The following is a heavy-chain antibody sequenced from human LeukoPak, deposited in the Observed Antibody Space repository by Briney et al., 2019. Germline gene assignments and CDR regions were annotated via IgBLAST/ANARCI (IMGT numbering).Heavy chain of an antibody. CDR3: ARETTYYYGSGLDAFDI. Sequence: PSETLSLTCTVSSGSVSSGSYYWSWIRQPPGKGLEWIGYIYYSGSTNYNPSLKSRVTISVDTSKNQFSLKLSSATAADTAVYYCARETTYYYGSGLDAFDIWGQGTMVTVSS. CDR2: IYYSGST. CDR1: SGSVSSGSYY. D-gene: IGHD3-10*01. J-gene: IGHJ3*02. V-gene: IGHV4-61*01.